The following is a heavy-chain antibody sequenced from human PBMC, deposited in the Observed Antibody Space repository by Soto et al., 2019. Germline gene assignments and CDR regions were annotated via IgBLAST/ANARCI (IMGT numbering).Heavy chain of an antibody. CDR3: ARDSSGWYNYYGMDV. CDR1: GFTVSSNY. Sequence: PGGSLRLSCAASGFTVSSNYMSWGRQAPGKGLEWVSVIYSGGSTYYADSVKGRFTISRDNSKNTLYLQMNSLRAEDTAVYYCARDSSGWYNYYGMDVWGQGTTVTVSS. V-gene: IGHV3-53*01. J-gene: IGHJ6*02. D-gene: IGHD6-19*01. CDR2: IYSGGST.